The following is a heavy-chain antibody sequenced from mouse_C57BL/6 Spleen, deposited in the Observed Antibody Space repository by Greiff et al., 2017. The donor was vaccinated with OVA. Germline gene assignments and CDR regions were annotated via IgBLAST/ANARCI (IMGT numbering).Heavy chain of an antibody. J-gene: IGHJ4*01. CDR3: ARRVGDYGSLGAMDY. CDR2: IDPEDGET. D-gene: IGHD1-1*01. CDR1: GFNIKDYY. Sequence: VQLHQSGAELVKPGASVKLSCTASGFNIKDYYMHWVKQRTEQGLEWIGRIDPEDGETKYAPKFQGKATITADTSSNTAYLQLSSLTSEDTAVYYCARRVGDYGSLGAMDYWGQGTSVTVSS. V-gene: IGHV14-2*01.